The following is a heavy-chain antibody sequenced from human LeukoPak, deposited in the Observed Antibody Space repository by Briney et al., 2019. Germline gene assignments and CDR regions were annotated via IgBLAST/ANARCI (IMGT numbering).Heavy chain of an antibody. V-gene: IGHV3-23*01. Sequence: GGSLRLSYAASGFTFSSYAMSWVRQAPGKGLEWVSAISGSGDSTYYADAVKGRFTISRDNSKNTLYLQMNSLRAEDTAIYYCAKEGNGDYYFDYWGQGTLVTVSS. CDR1: GFTFSSYA. CDR3: AKEGNGDYYFDY. D-gene: IGHD4-17*01. CDR2: ISGSGDST. J-gene: IGHJ4*02.